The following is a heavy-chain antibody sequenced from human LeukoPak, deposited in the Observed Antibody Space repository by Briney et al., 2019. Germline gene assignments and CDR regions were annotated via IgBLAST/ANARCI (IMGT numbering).Heavy chain of an antibody. V-gene: IGHV4-39*01. D-gene: IGHD6-25*01. J-gene: IGHJ4*02. CDR2: TYHSGST. CDR1: GGSISSSNYY. CDR3: AAAFDY. Sequence: SETLSLTCTVSGGSISSSNYYWGWIRQPPGKGLEWIGNTYHSGSTYYNPSLESRVTISLDTSKNQFSLKLSSVTAADTAVYYCAAAFDYWGQGTLVTVSS.